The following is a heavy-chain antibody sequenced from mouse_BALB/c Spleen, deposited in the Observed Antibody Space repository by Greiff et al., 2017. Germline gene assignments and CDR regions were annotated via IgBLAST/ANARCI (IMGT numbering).Heavy chain of an antibody. CDR1: GFNIKDTY. V-gene: IGHV14-3*02. Sequence: EVQLQESGAELVKPGASVKLSCTASGFNIKDTYMHWVKQRPEQGLEWIGRIDPANGNTKYDPKFQGKATITADTSSNTAYLQLSSLTSEDTAVYYCATDRALYYDYCYAMDYWGQGTSVTVSS. D-gene: IGHD2-4*01. J-gene: IGHJ4*01. CDR2: IDPANGNT. CDR3: ATDRALYYDYCYAMDY.